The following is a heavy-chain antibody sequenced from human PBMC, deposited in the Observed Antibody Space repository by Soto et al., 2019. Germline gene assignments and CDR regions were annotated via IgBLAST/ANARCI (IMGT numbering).Heavy chain of an antibody. J-gene: IGHJ6*01. CDR1: GFTFSSYA. CDR3: AKELAPLTLSNLYYVMDV. D-gene: IGHD4-4*01. Sequence: GGSLRLSCAATGFTFSSYAMTWVRQAPGKGLEWVSSTTGSADGTYYADSVKGRFTVSRDNSKNTLYLQMNSLRAEDTALYYCAKELAPLTLSNLYYVMDVSGQGTTVTVSS. V-gene: IGHV3-23*01. CDR2: TTGSADGT.